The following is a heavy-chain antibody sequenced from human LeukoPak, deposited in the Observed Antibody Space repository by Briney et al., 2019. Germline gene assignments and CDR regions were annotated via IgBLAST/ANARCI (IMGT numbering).Heavy chain of an antibody. V-gene: IGHV1-18*01. J-gene: IGHJ4*02. CDR1: GYTFTSYG. CDR2: ISAYNGNT. CDR3: ARVLSLGSTLYYFDY. Sequence: GASVKVSFKASGYTFTSYGISWVRQAPGQGLEWMGWISAYNGNTNYAQKLQGRVTMTTDTSTSTAYMELRSLRSDDTAVYYCARVLSLGSTLYYFDYWGQGTLVTVSS. D-gene: IGHD2/OR15-2a*01.